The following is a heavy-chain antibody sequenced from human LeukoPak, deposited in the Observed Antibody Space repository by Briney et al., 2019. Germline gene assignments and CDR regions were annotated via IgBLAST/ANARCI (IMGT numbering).Heavy chain of an antibody. Sequence: PSGTLSLTCAVSGGSISSSNWWSWVRQPPGKGLEWIGEIYHSGSTNYNPSLKSRVTISVDKSKNQFSLKPSSVTAADTAVYYCARGCSGGSCYSQFDYWGQGTLVTVSS. CDR3: ARGCSGGSCYSQFDY. CDR2: IYHSGST. J-gene: IGHJ4*02. V-gene: IGHV4-4*02. D-gene: IGHD2-15*01. CDR1: GGSISSSNW.